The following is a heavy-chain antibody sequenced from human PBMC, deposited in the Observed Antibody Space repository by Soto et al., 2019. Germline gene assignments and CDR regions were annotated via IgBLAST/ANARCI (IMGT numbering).Heavy chain of an antibody. V-gene: IGHV1-8*01. CDR2: MNPKSGNT. CDR1: GYPFSSYD. Sequence: QVQLVQSGAEVKKPGASVKVSCKASGYPFSSYDINWVRQATGQGLEWMGWMNPKSGNTGYAQKFQGRVTMTRTTSIKTAYLERTSLRSEETAVYYCAREIAEEYCSGGSGYDGFDIWGKGKMSPSPQ. CDR3: AREIAEEYCSGGSGYDGFDI. J-gene: IGHJ3*02. D-gene: IGHD2-15*01.